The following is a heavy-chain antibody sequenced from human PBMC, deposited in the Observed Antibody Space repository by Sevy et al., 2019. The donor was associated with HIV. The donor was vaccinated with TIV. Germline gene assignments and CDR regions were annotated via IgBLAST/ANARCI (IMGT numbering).Heavy chain of an antibody. Sequence: GGSLRLSCAASGFTFSSHWMFWVRQVPGKGLVWVSHINSHGSITNYADSVKGRFTISRDNAKNTVSLQMNSLRAEDTAVYYCARGQVLRFLEWPTYGMDVWGQGTTVTVSS. V-gene: IGHV3-74*01. CDR1: GFTFSSHW. D-gene: IGHD3-3*01. J-gene: IGHJ6*02. CDR3: ARGQVLRFLEWPTYGMDV. CDR2: INSHGSIT.